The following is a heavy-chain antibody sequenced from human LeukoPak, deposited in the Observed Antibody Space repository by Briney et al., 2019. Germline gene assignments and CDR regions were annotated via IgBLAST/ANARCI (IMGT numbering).Heavy chain of an antibody. CDR3: ATGEGYFDLLSGSPLYFFVY. D-gene: IGHD3-3*01. Sequence: GGSLRLSCAASGFSFGDYGVSWVRQPPGEGLEWVSTINWNGGGTAYADSVKGRFTISRDNTTNYLYLQMDDLRVEDTAFYYCATGEGYFDLLSGSPLYFFVYWGQGTLVTVSS. CDR2: INWNGGGT. J-gene: IGHJ4*02. V-gene: IGHV3-20*04. CDR1: GFSFGDYG.